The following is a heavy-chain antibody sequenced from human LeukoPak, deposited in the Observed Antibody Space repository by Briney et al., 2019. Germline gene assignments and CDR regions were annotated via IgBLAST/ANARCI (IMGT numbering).Heavy chain of an antibody. D-gene: IGHD3-3*01. CDR2: ISAYNGNT. CDR3: ARDGWVFGAVSPPY. Sequence: GASVKVSCKASGYTFTSYGISWVRQAPGQGLEWMGWISAYNGNTNYAQKLQGRVTMTTDTSTSTAYMELRSLRSDDTAVYYCARDGWVFGAVSPPYWGQGTLVTVSS. CDR1: GYTFTSYG. V-gene: IGHV1-18*01. J-gene: IGHJ4*02.